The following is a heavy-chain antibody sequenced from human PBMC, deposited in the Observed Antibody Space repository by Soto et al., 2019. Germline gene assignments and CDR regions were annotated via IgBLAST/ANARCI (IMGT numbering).Heavy chain of an antibody. CDR3: ARGGPKYSSTNYFDY. CDR2: IWYDGSNK. CDR1: GFTFSSYG. V-gene: IGHV3-33*01. Sequence: PGGSLRLSCAASGFTFSSYGMHWVRQAPGKGLEWVAVIWYDGSNKYYADSVKGRFTISRDNSKNTLYLQMNSLRAEDTAVYYCARGGPKYSSTNYFDYWGRGTLVTVSS. D-gene: IGHD6-13*01. J-gene: IGHJ4*02.